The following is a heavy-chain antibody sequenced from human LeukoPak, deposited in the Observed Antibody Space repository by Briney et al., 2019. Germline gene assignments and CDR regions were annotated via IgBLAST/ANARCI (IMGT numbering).Heavy chain of an antibody. D-gene: IGHD6-13*01. CDR3: ARSYSTSWSSTDWFAP. CDR2: ISLDGTNR. V-gene: IGHV3-30*04. J-gene: IGHJ5*02. CDR1: AFTFSRYA. Sequence: PGTSLRLSCAASAFTFSRYAMHWVRQAPGKGLEWVAMISLDGTNRNYADSVEGRLTISRDNSKNTLYLQMSSVRPEDTAFYYCARSYSTSWSSTDWFAPWGQGTLVTASS.